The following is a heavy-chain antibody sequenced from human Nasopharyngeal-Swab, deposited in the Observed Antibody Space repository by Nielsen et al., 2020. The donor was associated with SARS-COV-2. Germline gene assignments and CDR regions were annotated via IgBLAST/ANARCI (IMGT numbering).Heavy chain of an antibody. Sequence: GESLKISCAASGFTFSSYSINWVRQAPGKGLEWISAISSSGDYIYYAPSLKDRFTISRDNSKNTVSLQMSSLRAEDTAVYYCAKDLRGPYFFWGQGTLVTVSS. CDR3: AKDLRGPYFF. D-gene: IGHD2/OR15-2a*01. CDR2: ISSSGDYI. J-gene: IGHJ4*02. CDR1: GFTFSSYS. V-gene: IGHV3-21*04.